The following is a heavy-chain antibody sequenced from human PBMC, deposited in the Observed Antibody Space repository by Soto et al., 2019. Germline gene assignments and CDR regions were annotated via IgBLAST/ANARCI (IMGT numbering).Heavy chain of an antibody. CDR3: ARCNFDILTGYYACDT. Sequence: QVQLQESGPGLVKPSETLSLTCTVSGGSISSSYWSWIRQPPGKGLEYIGYIYHSGSINYNPSLKSRVTISLDTSKSRRSLKLSSVTAADTAVYYCARCNFDILTGYYACDTWGQGTMVTVSS. V-gene: IGHV4-59*01. D-gene: IGHD3-9*01. CDR2: IYHSGSI. J-gene: IGHJ3*02. CDR1: GGSISSSY.